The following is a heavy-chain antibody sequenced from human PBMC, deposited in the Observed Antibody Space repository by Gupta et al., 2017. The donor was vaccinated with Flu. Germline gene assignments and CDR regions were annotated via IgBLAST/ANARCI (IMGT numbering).Heavy chain of an antibody. V-gene: IGHV1-2*06. D-gene: IGHD2-2*01. J-gene: IGHJ5*02. CDR3: AREKFCSTDSCYRWFDP. Sequence: VQSGTDVKKPGASVKVSCKASGYTFTGYYIHWVRQAPGQGLEWMGRVNPHSGSTNYEHKFQGRVTLAMDTSISTAYMELTRLRSDDTAVYYCAREKFCSTDSCYRWFDPWGQGTLVIVSS. CDR1: GYTFTGYY. CDR2: VNPHSGST.